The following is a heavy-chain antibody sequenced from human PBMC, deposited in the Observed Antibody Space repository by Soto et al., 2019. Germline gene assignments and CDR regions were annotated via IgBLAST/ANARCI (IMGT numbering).Heavy chain of an antibody. CDR2: IIPIFDTT. CDR3: ASSTEIAAAELNYFDY. D-gene: IGHD6-13*01. J-gene: IGHJ4*02. CDR1: GGTFGSYA. V-gene: IGHV1-69*13. Sequence: SVKVSCKASGGTFGSYAISWVRQAPGQGLEWMGGIIPIFDTTNYAQNFQGRVTITADESTTTAYMELSSLRSEDTAVYYCASSTEIAAAELNYFDYWGQGTLVTVSS.